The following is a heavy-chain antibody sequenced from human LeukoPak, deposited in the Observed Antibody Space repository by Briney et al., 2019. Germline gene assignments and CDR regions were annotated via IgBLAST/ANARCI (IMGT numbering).Heavy chain of an antibody. CDR3: ARHGGGGESYPRVFDY. CDR1: GGSISGYY. CDR2: IYYSGST. V-gene: IGHV4-59*08. J-gene: IGHJ4*02. D-gene: IGHD1-26*01. Sequence: PSETLSLTCTVSGGSISGYYWSWIRQPPGKGLEWIGYIYYSGSTNYNPSLKSRLTISVDTPKNQVSLKLSSVTAADTAVYYCARHGGGGESYPRVFDYWGQGTLVAVSS.